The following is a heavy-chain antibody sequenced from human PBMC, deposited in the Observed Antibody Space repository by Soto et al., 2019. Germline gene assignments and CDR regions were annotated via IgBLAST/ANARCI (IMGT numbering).Heavy chain of an antibody. D-gene: IGHD2-2*01. CDR2: IYPGPXDI. V-gene: IGHV5-51*01. J-gene: IGHJ6*02. CDR3: ARRAGSSRSGYYYGLDV. CDR1: GESFTSYC. Sequence: ESLPISSQFSGESFTSYCIPSLRQMPEKGLQWMGIIYPGPXDIRYSPSFRGQVTISADKSMSTAYLQRSSLKASETAIYYCARRAGSSRSGYYYGLDVRGEGCMVTLS.